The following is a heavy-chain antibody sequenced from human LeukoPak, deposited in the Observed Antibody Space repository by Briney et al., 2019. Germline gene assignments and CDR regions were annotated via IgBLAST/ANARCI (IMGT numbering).Heavy chain of an antibody. D-gene: IGHD3-10*01. J-gene: IGHJ4*02. CDR2: INPHSGAI. CDR3: ARGGSSRITMVRGVIPVDY. Sequence: ASVKVSCKASGYTFIDYYLHWVRQAPGEGLEWMGWINPHSGAIKFAQRFQGRVTMTRDTSISTAYMELCRLGSDDTAVYYCARGGSSRITMVRGVIPVDYWGQGTLVTVSS. V-gene: IGHV1-2*02. CDR1: GYTFIDYY.